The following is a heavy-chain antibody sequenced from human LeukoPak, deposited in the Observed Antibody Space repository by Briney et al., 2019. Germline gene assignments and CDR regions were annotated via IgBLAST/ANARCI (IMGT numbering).Heavy chain of an antibody. J-gene: IGHJ4*02. Sequence: PGGSLRLSCAASGFTFSSYSMNWVRQAPGKGLEWISYISSSSSTIYYADSVKGRFTISRDNAKNSLLLQMNSLRAEDTAVYYCARDGGGSFGYWGQGTLVTVSS. V-gene: IGHV3-48*01. D-gene: IGHD1-26*01. CDR2: ISSSSSTI. CDR1: GFTFSSYS. CDR3: ARDGGGSFGY.